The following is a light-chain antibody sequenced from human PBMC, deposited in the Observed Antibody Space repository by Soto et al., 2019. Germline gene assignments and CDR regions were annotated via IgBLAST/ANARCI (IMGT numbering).Light chain of an antibody. CDR2: GNN. CDR3: QSHDGSLGGYV. Sequence: QSVLTQPPSVSGAPGQRVTISCTGSNSDIGAGYDVHWYQQLPGTAPKLLIYGNNNRPSGVPDRFSGSKSGTSASLAITGLQAEDEADYYCQSHDGSLGGYVFGTGTKLTVL. J-gene: IGLJ1*01. CDR1: NSDIGAGYD. V-gene: IGLV1-40*01.